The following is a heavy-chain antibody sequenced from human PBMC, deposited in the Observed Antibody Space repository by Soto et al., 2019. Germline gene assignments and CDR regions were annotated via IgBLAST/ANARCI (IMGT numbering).Heavy chain of an antibody. D-gene: IGHD3-9*01. J-gene: IGHJ4*02. CDR1: GGSISNYY. V-gene: IGHV4-59*01. CDR3: ASYYDILTGHGTFDY. Sequence: SETLSLTCTVSGGSISNYYWSWIRQPPGKGLEWIASIYYSETTNYNPSLKSRVTISLDTSKNQFSLKLNSVTTADTAVYYCASYYDILTGHGTFDYWGQGTLVTVSS. CDR2: IYYSETT.